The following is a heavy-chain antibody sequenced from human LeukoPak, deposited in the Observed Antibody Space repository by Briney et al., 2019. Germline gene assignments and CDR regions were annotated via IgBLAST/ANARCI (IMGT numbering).Heavy chain of an antibody. CDR2: ISSSSTTI. CDR1: GFTFSSYE. D-gene: IGHD5-24*01. Sequence: PGGSLRLSCAASGFTFSSYEMNWVRQAPGKGLEWISYISSSSTTIHYADSVRGRFTISRDNAKNSLYLQMNSLRAEDTALYYCARDLTRDGYNMRGFDYWGQGTLVTVSS. CDR3: ARDLTRDGYNMRGFDY. J-gene: IGHJ4*02. V-gene: IGHV3-48*03.